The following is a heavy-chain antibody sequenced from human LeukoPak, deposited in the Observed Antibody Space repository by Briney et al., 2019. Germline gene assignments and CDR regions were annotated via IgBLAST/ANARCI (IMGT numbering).Heavy chain of an antibody. J-gene: IGHJ3*02. CDR1: GGTFSSYA. CDR3: ARDTWVHAFDI. CDR2: IIPILGIA. D-gene: IGHD4/OR15-4a*01. Sequence: GASVKVSCKASGGTFSSYAISWVRQAPGQGLEWMGRIIPILGIANYAQKFQGRVTITADKSTGTAYMELSSLRSEDTAVYYCARDTWVHAFDIWGQGTMVTVSS. V-gene: IGHV1-69*04.